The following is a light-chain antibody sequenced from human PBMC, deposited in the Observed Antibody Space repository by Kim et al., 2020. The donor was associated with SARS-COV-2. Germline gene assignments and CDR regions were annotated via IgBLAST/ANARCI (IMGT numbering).Light chain of an antibody. Sequence: QSVLTQPPSASGTPGQRVTISCSGSSSNIGSNYVYWYQQLPGTAPTLLIYRNNRRPSGVPDRFSGSKSGTSASLAISGLRSEDEADYYCASGPVFGGGTQLTVL. CDR2: RNN. CDR1: SSNIGSNY. CDR3: ASGPV. V-gene: IGLV1-47*01. J-gene: IGLJ3*02.